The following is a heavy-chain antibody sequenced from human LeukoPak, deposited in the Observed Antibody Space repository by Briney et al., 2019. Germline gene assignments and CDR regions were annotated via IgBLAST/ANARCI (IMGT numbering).Heavy chain of an antibody. CDR3: AKAPPYTKYFDY. Sequence: GGSLRLSCAGSGFIFSNYVMSWVRQAPGQGLEWVSTISNSGDATFYADAVKGRFTISRDNSKNTLYLQMYSLRAEDTAIYYCAKAPPYTKYFDYWGQGTLLTVSS. D-gene: IGHD1-1*01. CDR2: ISNSGDAT. V-gene: IGHV3-23*01. J-gene: IGHJ4*02. CDR1: GFIFSNYV.